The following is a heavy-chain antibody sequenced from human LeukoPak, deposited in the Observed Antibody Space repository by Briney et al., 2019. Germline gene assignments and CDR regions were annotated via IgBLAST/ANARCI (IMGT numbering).Heavy chain of an antibody. CDR2: VNAVGST. J-gene: IGHJ4*02. V-gene: IGHV4-4*08. CDR3: ARRVPAASGGGFDY. D-gene: IGHD2-2*01. Sequence: SETLSLTCAVSGGSLSGYYWNWIRQPPGKGLEWVGYVNAVGSTKYNPSLSSRLTISVDKSKNQFSLKLNSVTAADSAVYFCARRVPAASGGGFDYRGQGTLVAVSS. CDR1: GGSLSGYY.